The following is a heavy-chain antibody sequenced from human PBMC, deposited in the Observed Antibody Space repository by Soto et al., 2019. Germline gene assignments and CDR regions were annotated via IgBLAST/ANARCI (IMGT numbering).Heavy chain of an antibody. D-gene: IGHD3-16*01. Sequence: GGSLRLSCAASGFTFSSYGMTWVRQAPGKGLEWVSAISGSGGTTYYADSVKGRFAVSRDNSRNMLFLQLNSLRAGDTAVYYCAKVKDGAAGDWFDPWGQGTLVTVSS. V-gene: IGHV3-23*01. CDR2: ISGSGGTT. J-gene: IGHJ5*02. CDR3: AKVKDGAAGDWFDP. CDR1: GFTFSSYG.